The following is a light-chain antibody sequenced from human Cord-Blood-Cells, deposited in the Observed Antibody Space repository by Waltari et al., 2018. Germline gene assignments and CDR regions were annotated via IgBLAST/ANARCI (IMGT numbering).Light chain of an antibody. CDR1: SSDVGSDNL. V-gene: IGLV2-23*01. CDR3: CSYAGSSTLV. CDR2: EGS. J-gene: IGLJ3*02. Sequence: QSALTQPASVSGSPGQSITISCTGTSSDVGSDNLFFWYQQQPGKAPKLMIYEGSKRPSGVSNRFSGSKSGNTASLTISGLQAEDEADYYCCSYAGSSTLVFGGGTKLTVL.